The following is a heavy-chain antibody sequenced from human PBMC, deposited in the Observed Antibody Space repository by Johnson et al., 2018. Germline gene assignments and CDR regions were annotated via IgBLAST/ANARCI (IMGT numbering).Heavy chain of an antibody. CDR3: ATEREDRAFDI. CDR2: FDAEDVET. D-gene: IGHD2-15*01. V-gene: IGHV1-24*01. CDR1: GDTLSELS. Sequence: QVQLVESGAEVKKPGASXKVSGKVSGDTLSELSIHWVRQAPGKGLEWMGSFDAEDVETIYAQKFQGRVTMTEDTSTDTAYMELSSLTSEDTAVYYCATEREDRAFDIWGQGTMVTVSS. J-gene: IGHJ3*02.